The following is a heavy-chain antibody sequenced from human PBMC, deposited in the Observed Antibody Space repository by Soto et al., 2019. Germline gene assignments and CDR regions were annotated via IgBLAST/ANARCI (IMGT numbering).Heavy chain of an antibody. Sequence: QVQLVQSGAEVKEPGASLKVSCKASGYSFTAYYLHWVRQAHGQGPEWMGWINPNSGRTNYAQKFQGRVTMTRDTSTSTVHMELSSLTSDDTAVYYCARKKSGDSVLLKYWGQGTPVTVSS. CDR1: GYSFTAYY. V-gene: IGHV1-2*02. J-gene: IGHJ4*02. D-gene: IGHD2-15*01. CDR2: INPNSGRT. CDR3: ARKKSGDSVLLKY.